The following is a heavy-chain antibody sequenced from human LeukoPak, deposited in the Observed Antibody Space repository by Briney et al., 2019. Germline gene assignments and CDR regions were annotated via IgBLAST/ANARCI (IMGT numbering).Heavy chain of an antibody. Sequence: ASVKVSCKASGYTFTGYYMHWVRQAPGQGLEWMGWINPNSGGTNYAQKFQGRVTMTRDTSISTAYMELSRLRSDDTAVYYCARRVSDYYDSSGYSNNWFDPWGQGTLVTVSS. CDR3: ARRVSDYYDSSGYSNNWFDP. CDR1: GYTFTGYY. D-gene: IGHD3-22*01. J-gene: IGHJ5*02. V-gene: IGHV1-2*02. CDR2: INPNSGGT.